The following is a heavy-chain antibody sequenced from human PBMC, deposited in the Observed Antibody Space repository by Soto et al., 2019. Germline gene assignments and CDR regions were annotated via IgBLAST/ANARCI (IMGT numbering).Heavy chain of an antibody. CDR1: GYTFTSYG. J-gene: IGHJ4*02. CDR3: VVAAQPYYFDY. V-gene: IGHV1-18*01. CDR2: ITTYNGNT. D-gene: IGHD2-15*01. Sequence: QVQLVQSGAEVKKPGASVKVSCKASGYTFTSYGFSWVRQAPGQGLEWMGCITTYNGNTNYAQKLQGRVTMTTDTSTSTAYMELRSLRSDDTAVYYCVVAAQPYYFDYWGQGTLVTVSS.